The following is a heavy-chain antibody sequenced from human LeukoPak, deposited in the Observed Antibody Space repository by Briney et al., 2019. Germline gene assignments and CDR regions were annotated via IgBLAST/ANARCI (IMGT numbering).Heavy chain of an antibody. CDR2: MNPNSGNT. J-gene: IGHJ6*03. V-gene: IGHV1-8*03. Sequence: ASVKVSCKASGYTFTSYDINWVRQATGQGLEWMGWMNPNSGNTGYAQKFQGRVTITRNTSISTAYMELSSLRSEDTAVYYCARAPRVGATSRGGYYYYYYYMDVWAKGPRSPSP. CDR1: GYTFTSYD. CDR3: ARAPRVGATSRGGYYYYYYYMDV. D-gene: IGHD1-26*01.